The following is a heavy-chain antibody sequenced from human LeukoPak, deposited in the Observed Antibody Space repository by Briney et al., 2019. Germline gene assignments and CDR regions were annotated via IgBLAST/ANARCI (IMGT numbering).Heavy chain of an antibody. D-gene: IGHD1-14*01. V-gene: IGHV4-61*09. CDR2: VHSSGSA. CDR1: GGSISSGRFY. CDR3: SRGPENPLNWYFDL. J-gene: IGHJ2*01. Sequence: SQTLSLTCSVSGGSISSGRFYWNWIRQPAGTGLEWLGHVHSSGSAKYNPSLKSRVTISLDTSKNQFSLKLNSVTADDTAVYYCSRGPENPLNWYFDLWGRGTLVTVSS.